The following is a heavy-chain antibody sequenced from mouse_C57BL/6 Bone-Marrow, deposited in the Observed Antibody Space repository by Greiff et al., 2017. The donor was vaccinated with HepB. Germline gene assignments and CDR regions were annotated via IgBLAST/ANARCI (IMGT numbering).Heavy chain of an antibody. CDR3: TTEDRFDY. V-gene: IGHV14-4*01. CDR1: GFNIKDDY. Sequence: EVQLQQSGAELVRSGASVKLSCTASGFNIKDDYMHWVKQRPEQGLEWIGWIDPENGDTEYASKFQGKATITADTSSNTAYLQLSSLTSEDTAVYYCTTEDRFDYWGQGTTLTVSS. CDR2: IDPENGDT. J-gene: IGHJ2*01.